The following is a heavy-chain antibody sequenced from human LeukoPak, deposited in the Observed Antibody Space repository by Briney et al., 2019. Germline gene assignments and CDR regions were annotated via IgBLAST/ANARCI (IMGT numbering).Heavy chain of an antibody. J-gene: IGHJ4*02. CDR3: AKPPGGVVITSNY. D-gene: IGHD3-3*01. Sequence: GGSLRLSCAASGFTFSSYGMHWVRQAPGKGLEWVAFIRYDGSNKYCADSVKGRFTISRDNSKNTLYLQMNSLRAEDTAVYYCAKPPGGVVITSNYWGQGTLVTVSS. CDR1: GFTFSSYG. V-gene: IGHV3-30*02. CDR2: IRYDGSNK.